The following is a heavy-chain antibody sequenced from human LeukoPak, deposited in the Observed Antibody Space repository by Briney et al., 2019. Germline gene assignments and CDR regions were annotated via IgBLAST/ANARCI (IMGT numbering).Heavy chain of an antibody. V-gene: IGHV4-4*07. D-gene: IGHD5-18*01. CDR1: GGSISRYY. CDR3: ASSRGYSNYYCDY. J-gene: IGHJ4*02. Sequence: SETLSLTCTVPGGSISRYYWSSIRQPAGKGLEWIGRIYTSGSTNYNPSLKSRVTMSVDTSKNQFSLKLTSVTAADTAVYYCASSRGYSNYYCDYWGQGTLVTVSS. CDR2: IYTSGST.